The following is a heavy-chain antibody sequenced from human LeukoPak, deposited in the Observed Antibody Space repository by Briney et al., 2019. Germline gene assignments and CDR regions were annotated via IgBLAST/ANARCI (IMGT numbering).Heavy chain of an antibody. D-gene: IGHD3-9*01. Sequence: SETLSLTCTVSGGSISSGGYYWSWIRQPPGKGLEWIGYIYHSGSTYYNPSLKSRVTISVDRSKNQFSLRLSSVPAADTAVYYCATKPPDYDLCTDSYNGGYFDYWGQGALVADSS. J-gene: IGHJ4*02. V-gene: IGHV4-30-2*01. CDR2: IYHSGST. CDR3: ATKPPDYDLCTDSYNGGYFDY. CDR1: GGSISSGGYY.